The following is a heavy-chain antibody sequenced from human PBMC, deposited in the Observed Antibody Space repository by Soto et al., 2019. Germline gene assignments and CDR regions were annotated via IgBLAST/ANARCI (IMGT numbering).Heavy chain of an antibody. CDR2: IYPGDSDT. CDR1: GYSFRNFW. J-gene: IGHJ4*02. CDR3: ARQYGVGLDY. V-gene: IGHV5-51*01. Sequence: GESLKISCLGSGYSFRNFWIGWVRQMPGRGLEWMGIIYPGDSDTKYTPSFQGRVTISVDSSINTAYLQWTSLEASDTAIYYCARQYGVGLDYWGQGTLVTVSS. D-gene: IGHD2-8*01.